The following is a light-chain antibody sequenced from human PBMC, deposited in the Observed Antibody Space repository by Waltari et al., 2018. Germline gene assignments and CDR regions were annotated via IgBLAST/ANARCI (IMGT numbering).Light chain of an antibody. CDR3: QQYNIYWT. J-gene: IGKJ1*01. Sequence: DIQMTQSPSTLSASVGDRVTITCRASQSISSWLAWYQQKPGKAPKLLIYKSSSLESEVPSRFSGSGSGTEFTLTISSLQPDDFATYYCQQYNIYWTFGQGTKVEIK. CDR2: KSS. CDR1: QSISSW. V-gene: IGKV1-5*03.